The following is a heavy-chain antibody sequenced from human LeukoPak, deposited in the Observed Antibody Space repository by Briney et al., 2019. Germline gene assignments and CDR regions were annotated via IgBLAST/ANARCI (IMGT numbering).Heavy chain of an antibody. Sequence: SGGSLRHSCAASGVTFSSYGMNWVRQAPGKGLEWVAFIWYDGSNKYYADSVKGRFTISGDDSKNTLYLQMNSLRAEDTAVYYCARESESYDSSGSTFDYWGQGTLVTVSS. D-gene: IGHD3-22*01. CDR2: IWYDGSNK. V-gene: IGHV3-30*02. CDR3: ARESESYDSSGSTFDY. J-gene: IGHJ4*02. CDR1: GVTFSSYG.